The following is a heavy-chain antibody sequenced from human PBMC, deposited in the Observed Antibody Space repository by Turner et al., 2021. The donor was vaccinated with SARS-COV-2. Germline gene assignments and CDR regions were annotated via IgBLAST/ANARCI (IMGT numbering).Heavy chain of an antibody. J-gene: IGHJ4*02. CDR3: AQAGLEISSHFDY. D-gene: IGHD3-3*01. CDR2: ISGSGGST. V-gene: IGHV3-23*01. CDR1: GFTCSSYA. Sequence: EVQLLESGGGLVQPVTSLRRSCAASGFTCSSYARSWVRQAPGKGLEWVSDISGSGGSTYYAASVKGRFTISRDNSKNTLYLQMNSLGAEDTAVYYCAQAGLEISSHFDYWGQGNLVTVSS.